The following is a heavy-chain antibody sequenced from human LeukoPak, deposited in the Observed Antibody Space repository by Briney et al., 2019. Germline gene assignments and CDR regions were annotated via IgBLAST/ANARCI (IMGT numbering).Heavy chain of an antibody. J-gene: IGHJ4*02. D-gene: IGHD2-2*01. Sequence: SETLSLTCTVSGVSISSYYWSWIRQPPGKGLEWIGYIYYSGSTNYNPSLKSRVTISVDTSKNQFSLKLSSVTAADTAVYYCARGRKVVVPAAQRGPFDYWGQGTLVTVSS. CDR2: IYYSGST. CDR1: GVSISSYY. CDR3: ARGRKVVVPAAQRGPFDY. V-gene: IGHV4-59*01.